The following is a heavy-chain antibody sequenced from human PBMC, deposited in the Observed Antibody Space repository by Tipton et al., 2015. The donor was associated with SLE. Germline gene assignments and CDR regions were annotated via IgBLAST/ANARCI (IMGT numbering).Heavy chain of an antibody. Sequence: TLSLTCTVSGGSISSYYWSWIRQPPGKGLEWIGYIYTSGSTNYNPPLKSRVTISVDTSKNQFSLKLSSVTAADTAVYYCARGYYYDSSGYSDAFDIWGQGTMVTVSS. J-gene: IGHJ3*02. V-gene: IGHV4-4*08. CDR3: ARGYYYDSSGYSDAFDI. D-gene: IGHD3-22*01. CDR1: GGSISSYY. CDR2: IYTSGST.